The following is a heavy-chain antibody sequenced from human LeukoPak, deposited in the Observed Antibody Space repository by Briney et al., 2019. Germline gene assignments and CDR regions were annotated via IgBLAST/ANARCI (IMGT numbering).Heavy chain of an antibody. CDR3: AQEGGTDY. CDR2: ISSTGSPI. Sequence: GGSLRLSCAASGFTFSRFGMNWVRQAPGKGLEWVSYISSTGSPIYYADSVKGRFTISRDNAKNSLYLQMNSLRDDDTAVYYCAQEGGTDYWGQGTLVTVSS. D-gene: IGHD2-15*01. CDR1: GFTFSRFG. V-gene: IGHV3-48*02. J-gene: IGHJ4*02.